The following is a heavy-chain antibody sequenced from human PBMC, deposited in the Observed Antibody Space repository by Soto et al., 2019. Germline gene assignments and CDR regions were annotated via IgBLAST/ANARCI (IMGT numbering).Heavy chain of an antibody. CDR3: AREVSPNSRGWYTVLVLWFDS. V-gene: IGHV4-31*03. Sequence: QVQLQESGPGLVKPSQTLSITCTVSGGSIGSGDYYWSWIRQHPGKGLEWIGYIYYSGDTYYNPSLQSRVTISVDTPKNQFSLKLTSVTAADTAVYYCAREVSPNSRGWYTVLVLWFDSWGQGTLVTVYS. CDR2: IYYSGDT. J-gene: IGHJ5*01. CDR1: GGSIGSGDYY. D-gene: IGHD6-19*01.